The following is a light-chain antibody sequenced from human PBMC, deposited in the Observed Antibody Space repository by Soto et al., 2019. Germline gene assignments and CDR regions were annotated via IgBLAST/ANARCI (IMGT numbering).Light chain of an antibody. CDR1: QSIDTY. V-gene: IGKV3-11*01. CDR3: QQYSIWRT. Sequence: EIVLTQSPATLSSSPGERATLSCRASQSIDTYLAWYQQKPGQAPRLLIYDASDRATGIPARFSGSGSGTAFTLTISGLEPEDFAVYYCQQYSIWRTFGQGTKVEIK. J-gene: IGKJ1*01. CDR2: DAS.